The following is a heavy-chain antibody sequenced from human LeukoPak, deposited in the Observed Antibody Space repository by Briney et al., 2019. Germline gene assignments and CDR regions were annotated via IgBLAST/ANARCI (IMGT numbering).Heavy chain of an antibody. V-gene: IGHV3-49*03. CDR2: IRSKAYGGTT. J-gene: IGHJ4*02. CDR1: GFTFGDYA. D-gene: IGHD6-13*01. CDR3: TGDQGEYSSSWYRYYFDY. Sequence: PGGSLRLSCTASGFTFGDYAMSWFRQAPGKGLEWVGFIRSKAYGGTTEYAASVKGRFTISRDDSKSIAYLQMNSLKTEDTAVYYCTGDQGEYSSSWYRYYFDYWGQGTLVTVSS.